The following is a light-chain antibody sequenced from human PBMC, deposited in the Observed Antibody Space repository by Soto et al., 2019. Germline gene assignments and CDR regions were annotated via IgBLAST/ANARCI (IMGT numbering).Light chain of an antibody. CDR1: LSNIGARYG. V-gene: IGLV1-40*01. CDR2: QTS. Sequence: QSVLKQPPSVSGAPGQRVPISCSGSLSNIGARYGVFWSQQLPRAAPKFLTSQTSRRPSGVPYRSSASESATSASLTLTGLQAEDEAVYYCQSYDNSLSGYGFGGGTKVTVL. CDR3: QSYDNSLSGYG. J-gene: IGLJ1*01.